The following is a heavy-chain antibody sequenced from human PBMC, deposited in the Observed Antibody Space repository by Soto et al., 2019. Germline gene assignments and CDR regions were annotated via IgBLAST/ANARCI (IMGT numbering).Heavy chain of an antibody. CDR2: TYYRSKWYN. CDR3: ARARGIAAAGTWNYYYGMDV. Sequence: PSQTLSLTCAISGDSVSSNSAAWNWIRQSPSRGLEWLGRTYYRSKWYNDYAVSVKSRITINPDTSKNQFSLQLNSVTPEDTAVYYCARARGIAAAGTWNYYYGMDVWGQGTTVTVSS. V-gene: IGHV6-1*01. D-gene: IGHD6-13*01. CDR1: GDSVSSNSAA. J-gene: IGHJ6*02.